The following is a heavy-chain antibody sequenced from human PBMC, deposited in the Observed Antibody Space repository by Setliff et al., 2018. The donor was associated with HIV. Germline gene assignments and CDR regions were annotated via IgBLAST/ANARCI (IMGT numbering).Heavy chain of an antibody. J-gene: IGHJ4*02. CDR1: GPSVSNTDYY. V-gene: IGHV4-39*01. Sequence: SETLSLTCTVSGPSVSNTDYYWGWIRLPPGKGLEWIASIHHSGSTWYNPSLKSRVTISADMSKNQFSLKLFSVTAADTAVYYCARPSFGIGGGSIFDSWGQGTVVTVS. CDR3: ARPSFGIGGGSIFDS. CDR2: IHHSGST. D-gene: IGHD3-3*01.